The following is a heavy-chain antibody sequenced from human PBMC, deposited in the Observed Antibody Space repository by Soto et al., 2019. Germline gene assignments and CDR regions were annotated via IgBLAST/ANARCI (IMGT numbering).Heavy chain of an antibody. CDR1: GVSISSGYYF. V-gene: IGHV4-30-4*01. D-gene: IGHD2-2*01. CDR2: IYDSGTT. Sequence: QVQLQEAGPGLVKPSQTLSLTCTVSGVSISSGYYFWNWIRQPPGKGLEWLGYIYDSGTTYYNPSLKCRLVMSVDKSKNQFSLTLSSVTAADTAVYYCARQDCRSTTCSDFDAWGQGTLVTVSP. CDR3: ARQDCRSTTCSDFDA. J-gene: IGHJ4*02.